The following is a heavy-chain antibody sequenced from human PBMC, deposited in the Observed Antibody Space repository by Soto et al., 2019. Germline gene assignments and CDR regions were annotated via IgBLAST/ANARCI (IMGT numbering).Heavy chain of an antibody. D-gene: IGHD3-3*01. Sequence: ASLKVSCKASGYAFTGYYMHWVRRAPGQGLEWMGWINPNSGGTNYAQKFQGWVTMTRDTSISTAYMELSRLRSDDTAVYYCARAQVDCWSGYPHFDYWGQGTLVTVSS. J-gene: IGHJ4*02. CDR3: ARAQVDCWSGYPHFDY. CDR1: GYAFTGYY. V-gene: IGHV1-2*04. CDR2: INPNSGGT.